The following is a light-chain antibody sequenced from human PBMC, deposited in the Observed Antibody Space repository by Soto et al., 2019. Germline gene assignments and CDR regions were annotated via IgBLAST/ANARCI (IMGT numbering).Light chain of an antibody. V-gene: IGLV2-8*01. CDR3: ISYAGSNKPA. Sequence: QSVLTQPPSASGSPGQSVAISCSGNSSDVGGYNYVSWYQQHPGKAPKLMIYDVNKRPSGVPDRFSGSKSGNTASLTVSGLQAEDEADYYCISYAGSNKPAFGGGTKLTGL. CDR1: SSDVGGYNY. J-gene: IGLJ2*01. CDR2: DVN.